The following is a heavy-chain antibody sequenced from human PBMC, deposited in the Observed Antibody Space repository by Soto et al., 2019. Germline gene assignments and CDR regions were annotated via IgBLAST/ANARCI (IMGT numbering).Heavy chain of an antibody. Sequence: GESLKISCKGSGYSFTSYWIGWVRQMPGKGLEWMGIIYPGDSDTRYSPSFQGQVTISADKSISTAYLQWSSLKASDTAMYYCARHEGDYPHYYYGMDVWGQGTTVTVSS. CDR1: GYSFTSYW. CDR2: IYPGDSDT. V-gene: IGHV5-51*01. CDR3: ARHEGDYPHYYYGMDV. J-gene: IGHJ6*02. D-gene: IGHD4-17*01.